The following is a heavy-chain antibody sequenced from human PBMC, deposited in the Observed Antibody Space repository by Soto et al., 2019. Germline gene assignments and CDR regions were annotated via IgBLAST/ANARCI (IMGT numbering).Heavy chain of an antibody. CDR3: ALPIRGHRRFNGMDV. CDR2: IERDDDDK. J-gene: IGHJ6*02. CDR1: GFSLTSPGMC. V-gene: IGHV2-70*13. D-gene: IGHD1-20*01. Sequence: GPTLVNPTETLTVTCTFSGFSLTSPGMCVSWIRQSPGKALEWLALIERDDDDKYYSTSLKTRLTISKDTRKNQVVLTMANMDPADTATYYCALPIRGHRRFNGMDVCGQGTTLTVSS.